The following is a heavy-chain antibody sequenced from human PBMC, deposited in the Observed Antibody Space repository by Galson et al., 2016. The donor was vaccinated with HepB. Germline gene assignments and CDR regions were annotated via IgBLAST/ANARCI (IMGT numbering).Heavy chain of an antibody. Sequence: SLRLSCAASGFIFSQFAVHWVRQAPGTGLEWVAVVSYDGTRKYYTDSVKGRFTVSRDDSKTTLYLQMNTLRPEDTGVYYCARDQKYSGTDFYFAMDVWGKGATVTVSS. J-gene: IGHJ6*04. CDR3: ARDQKYSGTDFYFAMDV. CDR2: VSYDGTRK. D-gene: IGHD1-26*01. V-gene: IGHV3-30-3*01. CDR1: GFIFSQFA.